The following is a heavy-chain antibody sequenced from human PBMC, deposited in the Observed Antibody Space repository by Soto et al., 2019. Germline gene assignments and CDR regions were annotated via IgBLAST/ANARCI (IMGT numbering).Heavy chain of an antibody. CDR1: GFTFSSYG. CDR2: ISYDGSNK. CDR3: AKRSLEGGPFDY. V-gene: IGHV3-30*18. J-gene: IGHJ4*02. D-gene: IGHD3-3*01. Sequence: QVQLVESGGGMVQPGRSLRLSCAASGFTFSSYGMHWVRQAPGKGLEWVAVISYDGSNKYYVDSVKGRFTISRDNSKNTLYLQMNSLRAEDTAVYYCAKRSLEGGPFDYWGQGTLVTVSS.